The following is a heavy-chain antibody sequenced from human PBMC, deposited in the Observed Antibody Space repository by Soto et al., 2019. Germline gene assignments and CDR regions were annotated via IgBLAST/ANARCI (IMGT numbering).Heavy chain of an antibody. J-gene: IGHJ6*02. CDR2: IYYSGST. CDR1: GGSISSGGYF. V-gene: IGHV4-31*03. D-gene: IGHD6-6*01. CDR3: AREGAAPYYYYGMDV. Sequence: QVQLQESGPGLVKPSQTLSLTCTVSGGSISSGGYFWSWIRQHPGKGLEWIGFIYYSGSTYYNPSLKSRVNISVDTSKNQFSLKLSSVTAADTAVYYCAREGAAPYYYYGMDVWGQGTTVTVSS.